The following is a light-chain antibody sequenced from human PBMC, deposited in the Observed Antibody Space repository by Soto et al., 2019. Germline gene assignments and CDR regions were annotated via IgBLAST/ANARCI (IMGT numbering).Light chain of an antibody. CDR2: GTS. J-gene: IGKJ1*01. CDR1: LAIGDS. Sequence: DIQMTQSPSSLSASIGDRVTITCRASLAIGDSLSWFQQKAGKPPTLLIYGTSALQHGVPPRFSGSGSGTGFTLTISRLQHEDFATYYCQQTYNLPRTFGQGTKVDLK. V-gene: IGKV1-39*01. CDR3: QQTYNLPRT.